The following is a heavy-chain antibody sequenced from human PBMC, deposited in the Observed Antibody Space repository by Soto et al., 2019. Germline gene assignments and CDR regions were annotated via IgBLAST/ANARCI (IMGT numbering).Heavy chain of an antibody. V-gene: IGHV1-18*01. CDR2: ISAYNGNT. CDR1: GYTFPSYG. Sequence: QVQLVQSGAEVKKPGASVKVSCKASGYTFPSYGISWVRQAPGQGLEWMGWISAYNGNTNYAQKLQGRVTMTTDTSTSTADMELRSLRSDDTAVYYCARGSVVDSGSYHIHYYYYYGMDVWGQGTTVTVSS. D-gene: IGHD1-26*01. J-gene: IGHJ6*02. CDR3: ARGSVVDSGSYHIHYYYYYGMDV.